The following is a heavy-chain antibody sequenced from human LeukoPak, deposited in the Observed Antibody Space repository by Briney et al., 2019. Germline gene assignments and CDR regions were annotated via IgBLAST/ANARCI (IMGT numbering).Heavy chain of an antibody. Sequence: GGSLRLSCAASGFTFSSHGMHWVRQAPGKGLEWVAFIRYDGSNKYYADSVKGRFTISRDNSKNTLYLQMNSLRAEDTAAYYCAKVVNSGYARDAFDIWGQGTMVTVSS. J-gene: IGHJ3*02. CDR3: AKVVNSGYARDAFDI. CDR1: GFTFSSHG. CDR2: IRYDGSNK. D-gene: IGHD5-12*01. V-gene: IGHV3-30*02.